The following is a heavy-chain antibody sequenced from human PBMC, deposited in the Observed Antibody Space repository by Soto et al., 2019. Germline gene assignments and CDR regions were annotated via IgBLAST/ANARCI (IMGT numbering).Heavy chain of an antibody. Sequence: QVQLVESGGGVVQPGRSLRLSCAASGFTFSSYGMHWVRQAPGKGLEWVAVIWYDGSNKYYADSVKGRFTISRDNSKNTLYLQMNSLRAEDTAVYYCARGPDYYGMDVWGQGTTVTVSS. V-gene: IGHV3-33*01. CDR2: IWYDGSNK. CDR1: GFTFSSYG. CDR3: ARGPDYYGMDV. J-gene: IGHJ6*02.